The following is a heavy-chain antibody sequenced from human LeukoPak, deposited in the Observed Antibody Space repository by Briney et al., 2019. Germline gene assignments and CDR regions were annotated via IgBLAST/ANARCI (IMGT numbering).Heavy chain of an antibody. CDR3: ARDERTHAFDI. J-gene: IGHJ3*02. CDR1: GFTFSSYA. Sequence: GGSLRLSCAASGFTFSSYAMHWVRQAPGKGLEWVAAISYDGSNKYYADSVKGRFTISRDNSKNTLYLQMNSLRAEDTAVYYCARDERTHAFDIWGQGTMVTVSS. CDR2: ISYDGSNK. V-gene: IGHV3-30*04.